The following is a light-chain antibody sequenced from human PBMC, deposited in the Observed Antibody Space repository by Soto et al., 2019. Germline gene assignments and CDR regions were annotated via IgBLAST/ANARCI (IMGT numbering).Light chain of an antibody. CDR1: QSVSSSY. V-gene: IGKV3-20*01. CDR3: QHYHGWPIT. J-gene: IGKJ5*01. CDR2: GAS. Sequence: EIVLTQSPLKICLSXLGRATLSXXXSQSVSSSYLAWYQQKPGQAPRLLIYGASSRATGIPDRFSGSGSGTEFTLTISSLQSEDFAVYYCQHYHGWPITFGQGTRLEI.